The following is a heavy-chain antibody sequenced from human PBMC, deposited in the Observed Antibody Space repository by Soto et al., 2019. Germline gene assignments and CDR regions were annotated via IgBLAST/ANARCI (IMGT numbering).Heavy chain of an antibody. CDR2: ISAYNGNT. Sequence: QVQLVQSGAEVKKPGASVKVSCKASGYTFASYAISWMRQAPGQGLEWMGWISAYNGNTNYAQKRQGRVTMTTDTPTSTAYMELRSLRSYDTAVYYCARDPPPPDYWGQGTLVTVSS. V-gene: IGHV1-18*01. CDR1: GYTFASYA. J-gene: IGHJ4*02. CDR3: ARDPPPPDY.